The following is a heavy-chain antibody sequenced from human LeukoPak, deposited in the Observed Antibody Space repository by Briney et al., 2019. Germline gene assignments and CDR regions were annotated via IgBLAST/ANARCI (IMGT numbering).Heavy chain of an antibody. D-gene: IGHD6-13*01. CDR3: AREVLGIAAAGDFDY. CDR1: GFTFSSYW. Sequence: GGSLRLSCAASGFTFSSYWMHWVRQAPGKGLEWVAVIWYDGSNKYYADSVKGRFTISRDNSKNTLYLQMNSLRAEDTAVYYCAREVLGIAAAGDFDYWGQGTLVTVSS. J-gene: IGHJ4*02. V-gene: IGHV3-33*08. CDR2: IWYDGSNK.